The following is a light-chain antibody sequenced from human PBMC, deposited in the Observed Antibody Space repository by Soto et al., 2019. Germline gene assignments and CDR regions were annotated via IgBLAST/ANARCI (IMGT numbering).Light chain of an antibody. CDR3: SSYTSESTEV. Sequence: QSVLTQPASVSGSPGQSIAISCTGSSSDIGAYNYVFWYQQHPGKAPKLMIYDVNNRPSGVSDRFSGSKSGNTASLTISGLQAEDEADYYCSSYTSESTEVLGTGTKVTVL. J-gene: IGLJ1*01. CDR2: DVN. CDR1: SSDIGAYNY. V-gene: IGLV2-14*03.